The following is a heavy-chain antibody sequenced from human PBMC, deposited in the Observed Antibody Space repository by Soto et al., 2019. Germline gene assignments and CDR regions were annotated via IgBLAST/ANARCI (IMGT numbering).Heavy chain of an antibody. J-gene: IGHJ5*02. CDR1: GASISRYC. CDR2: IYYSGST. V-gene: IGHV4-59*01. CDR3: ARERSSRWYSCFDP. D-gene: IGHD6-13*01. Sequence: SGTLSLPCTVSGASISRYCCSWIRQPPGKGPEWIGYIYYSGSTNYNPSLKSRVTISVDTSKNQFSLKLSSVTAAATAVYYCARERSSRWYSCFDPWGQGTLVTLST.